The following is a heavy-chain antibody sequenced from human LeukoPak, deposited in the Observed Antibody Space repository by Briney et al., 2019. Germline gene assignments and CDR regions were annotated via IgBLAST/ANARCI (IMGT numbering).Heavy chain of an antibody. CDR3: AKTANIYSGSYGDYFDY. V-gene: IGHV3-23*01. J-gene: IGHJ4*02. Sequence: GGSLRLSCAASGFTFSSYAMSWVRQAPGKGLEWLSAISGSGGSTYYADSVKGRFTISRDNSKNTLYLQMNSLRAEDTAVYYCAKTANIYSGSYGDYFDYWGQGTLVTVSS. CDR1: GFTFSSYA. CDR2: ISGSGGST. D-gene: IGHD1-26*01.